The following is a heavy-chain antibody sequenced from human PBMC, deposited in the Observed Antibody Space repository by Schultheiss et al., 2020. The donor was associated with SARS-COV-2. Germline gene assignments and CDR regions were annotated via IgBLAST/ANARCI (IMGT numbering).Heavy chain of an antibody. D-gene: IGHD2-15*01. CDR3: ARDLEGSFDY. Sequence: GESLKISCVASGFTFRTYGMHWVRQAPGKGLEWVSYISSSGSTIYYADSVKGRFTISRDNAKNSLYLQMNSLRAEDTAVYYCARDLEGSFDYWGQGTLVTVSS. J-gene: IGHJ4*02. V-gene: IGHV3-48*04. CDR1: GFTFRTYG. CDR2: ISSSGSTI.